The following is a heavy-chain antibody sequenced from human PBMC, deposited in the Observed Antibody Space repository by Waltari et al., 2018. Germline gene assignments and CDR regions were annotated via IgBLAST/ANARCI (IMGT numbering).Heavy chain of an antibody. V-gene: IGHV1-69*13. Sequence: QVQLVQSGAEVKKPGSSVKVSCKASGGTFSSYAISWVRQAPGQGLEWMGGIIPVFGTANDAQKFQGRVTITADESTSTAYMELSSLRSDDTAVYYCARSYSSGRILYFQHWGQGTLVTVSS. CDR3: ARSYSSGRILYFQH. CDR2: IIPVFGTA. J-gene: IGHJ1*01. CDR1: GGTFSSYA. D-gene: IGHD6-19*01.